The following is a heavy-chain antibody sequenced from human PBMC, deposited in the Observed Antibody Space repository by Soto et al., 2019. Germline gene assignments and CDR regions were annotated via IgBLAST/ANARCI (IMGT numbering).Heavy chain of an antibody. CDR2: IYNSGST. D-gene: IGHD2-2*01. V-gene: IGHV4-30-2*01. Sequence: PSETLSLTSAASGGSISSGGYSWSWIRQPPRKSLEWIGYIYNSGSTYYNPSLNSRVTISVDRSKNQFSLMLISVTAADTAVYYCARIPDRWGQGTLVTVSS. CDR1: GGSISSGGYS. J-gene: IGHJ5*02. CDR3: ARIPDR.